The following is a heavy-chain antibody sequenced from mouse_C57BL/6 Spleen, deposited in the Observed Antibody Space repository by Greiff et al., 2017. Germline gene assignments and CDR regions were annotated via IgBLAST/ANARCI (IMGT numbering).Heavy chain of an antibody. J-gene: IGHJ4*01. V-gene: IGHV1-80*01. Sequence: VHLVESGAELVKPGASVKISCKASGYAFSSYWMNWVKQRPGKGLEWIGQIYPGDGDTNYNGKFKGKATLTADKSSSTAYMQLSSLTSEDSAVYFCARSGGSSYGDYWGQGTSVTVSS. D-gene: IGHD1-1*01. CDR2: IYPGDGDT. CDR1: GYAFSSYW. CDR3: ARSGGSSYGDY.